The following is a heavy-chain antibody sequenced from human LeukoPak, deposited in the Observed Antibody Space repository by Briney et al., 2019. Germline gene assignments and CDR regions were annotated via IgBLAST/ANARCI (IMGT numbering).Heavy chain of an antibody. CDR1: GFTFSSYA. CDR2: IKQDGSVQ. J-gene: IGHJ5*02. V-gene: IGHV3-7*01. Sequence: GGSLRLSCAASGFTFSSYAMSWVRQAPEKGLEWVANIKQDGSVQFYMDSLKGRFSVSRDNAKNSLYLQMNGLRVEDTAVYYCTRLQIAVAGPNWFDPWGQGTLVTVSS. CDR3: TRLQIAVAGPNWFDP. D-gene: IGHD6-19*01.